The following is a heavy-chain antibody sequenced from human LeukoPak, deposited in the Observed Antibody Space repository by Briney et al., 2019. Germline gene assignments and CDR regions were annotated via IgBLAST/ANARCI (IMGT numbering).Heavy chain of an antibody. CDR1: GGSFTGYY. J-gene: IGHJ5*02. D-gene: IGHD2-2*01. CDR2: INHSGTT. CDR3: ARGERVVVPAAPSFDP. V-gene: IGHV4-34*01. Sequence: SETLSLTCAVYGGSFTGYYWSWIRQPPGEGLEWIGEINHSGTTTYNPSLKSRVTISVDTSKSQFSLKLISVTAADTAVYYCARGERVVVPAAPSFDPWGQGTLVTVSS.